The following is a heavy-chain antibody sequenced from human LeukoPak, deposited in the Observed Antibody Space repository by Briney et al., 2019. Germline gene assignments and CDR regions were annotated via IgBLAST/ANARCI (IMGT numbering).Heavy chain of an antibody. CDR2: INHSGST. V-gene: IGHV4-34*01. CDR1: GGSFSGYY. CDR3: ARGRLPDFGVVIAPYYYYYYMDV. Sequence: PSETLSLTCAVYGGSFSGYYWGWVRQPPGKGLEWIGEINHSGSTNYNPSLKSRVTISVDRSKNQFSLKLSSVTAADTAVYYCARGRLPDFGVVIAPYYYYYYMDVWGKGTTVTVSS. D-gene: IGHD3-3*01. J-gene: IGHJ6*03.